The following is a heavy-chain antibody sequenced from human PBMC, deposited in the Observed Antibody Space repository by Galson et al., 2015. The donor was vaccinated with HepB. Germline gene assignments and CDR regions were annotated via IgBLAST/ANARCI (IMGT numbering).Heavy chain of an antibody. Sequence: SLRLSCAASVGFTFSSYWMYWVRQAPGKGLEWVSGISSSGGSTYYADSVKGRFTTSRDNSKNTLYLQMNSLRAEDTAVYYCAKGKSSDNLDWFDPWGQGTLVTVSS. J-gene: IGHJ5*02. V-gene: IGHV3-23*01. CDR2: ISSSGGST. D-gene: IGHD3-22*01. CDR3: AKGKSSDNLDWFDP. CDR1: VGFTFSSYW.